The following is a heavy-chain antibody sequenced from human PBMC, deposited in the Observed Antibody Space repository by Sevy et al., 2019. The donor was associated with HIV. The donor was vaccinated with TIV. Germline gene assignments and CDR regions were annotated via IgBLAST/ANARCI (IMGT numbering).Heavy chain of an antibody. D-gene: IGHD1-26*01. V-gene: IGHV4-4*07. CDR1: GGSISSYY. CDR2: IYTSGST. CDR3: ARVGGSYSGANWFDP. J-gene: IGHJ5*02. Sequence: SETLSLTCTVSGGSISSYYWSWIRQPAGKGLEWIGRIYTSGSTNCNPSLKSRVTMSVDTSKNQFSLKLSSVTAADTAVYYCARVGGSYSGANWFDPWGQGTLVTVSS.